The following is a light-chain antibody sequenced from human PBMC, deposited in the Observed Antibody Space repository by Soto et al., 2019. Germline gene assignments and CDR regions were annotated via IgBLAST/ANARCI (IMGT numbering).Light chain of an antibody. V-gene: IGKV3-20*01. CDR1: QSISSSY. CDR3: QRYGSSPWP. CDR2: GAS. Sequence: EIVLTQSPGTLSLSPGERATLSCRASQSISSSYLDWYQQKPGQAPRLLIYGASCRATGIPDRFSGGGSGTDFTLTISRLEPEDFAVYYCQRYGSSPWPLGQGTKVEVK. J-gene: IGKJ1*01.